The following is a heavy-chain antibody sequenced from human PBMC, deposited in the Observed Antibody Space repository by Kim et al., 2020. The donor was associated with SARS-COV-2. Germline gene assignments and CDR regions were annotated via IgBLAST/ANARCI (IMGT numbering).Heavy chain of an antibody. Sequence: SETLSLTCTVFGGSFSDHSWSWSLIRQPPGKGLEWIGDIDYSGATNYSPSLKGRVIISVDPSKNQFSLKLSSVTAADTAVYYCARGRYSSIAVSALFDNWGQGTLVSVSS. CDR1: GGSFSDHS. D-gene: IGHD2-21*01. CDR2: IDYSGAT. V-gene: IGHV4-34*01. J-gene: IGHJ4*02. CDR3: ARGRYSSIAVSALFDN.